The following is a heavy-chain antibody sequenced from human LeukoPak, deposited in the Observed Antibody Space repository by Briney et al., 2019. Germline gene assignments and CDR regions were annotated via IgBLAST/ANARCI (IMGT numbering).Heavy chain of an antibody. CDR3: AKVPLMWFGELFAAPRDYFSMDV. D-gene: IGHD3-10*01. CDR2: ISDDGSKK. Sequence: GRSLRHSCSLSGLNLSNLRMELGRQTPGKGLGWVAVISDDGSKKYSADSVKSRFTISRDNSKSTLYLPMNSLRAEDTAVYYCAKVPLMWFGELFAAPRDYFSMDVWGQGTTVTVSS. CDR1: GLNLSNLR. J-gene: IGHJ6*02. V-gene: IGHV3-30*18.